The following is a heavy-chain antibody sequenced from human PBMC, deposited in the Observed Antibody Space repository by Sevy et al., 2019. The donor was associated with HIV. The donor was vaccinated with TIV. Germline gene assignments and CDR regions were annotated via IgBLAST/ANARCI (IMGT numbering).Heavy chain of an antibody. Sequence: SETLSLTCTVSGGSISGYYWSWIRQPPGKGLEWIGYISYSGSTNYNPSLKSRVTISVDTSKNEFSLKLGSVTAADTAVYYCARSQEITGTFDYWGQGTLVTVSS. D-gene: IGHD1-20*01. CDR1: GGSISGYY. V-gene: IGHV4-59*01. J-gene: IGHJ4*02. CDR2: ISYSGST. CDR3: ARSQEITGTFDY.